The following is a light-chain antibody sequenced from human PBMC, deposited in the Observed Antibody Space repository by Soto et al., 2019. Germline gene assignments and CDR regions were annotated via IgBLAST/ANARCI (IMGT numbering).Light chain of an antibody. CDR3: QQYNAN. CDR1: QSISTW. CDR2: DVS. J-gene: IGKJ3*01. V-gene: IGKV1-5*01. Sequence: DLQMTQSPSTLSVSIGDRVTITCRASQSISTWLAWYQQRPGKAPQLLIYDVSTLAGGVPSRFSGSGSGTEFTLTISSLQPDDFATYYCQQYNANFGPGTKVDIK.